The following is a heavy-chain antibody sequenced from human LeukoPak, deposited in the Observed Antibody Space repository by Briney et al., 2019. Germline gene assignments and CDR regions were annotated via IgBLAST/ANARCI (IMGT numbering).Heavy chain of an antibody. CDR1: GFTFSSYA. CDR2: IGGSGGST. D-gene: IGHD5-18*01. CDR3: AKDRGYSYRPPFDF. V-gene: IGHV3-23*01. J-gene: IGHJ4*01. Sequence: GGSLRLSCATSGFTFSSYAMSWVRQTPGKGLEWVSGIGGSGGSTYYADSVKGRFTISSDISKNTLYLQMNSLRAEDTAVSYCAKDRGYSYRPPFDFWGHGTLVNVSS.